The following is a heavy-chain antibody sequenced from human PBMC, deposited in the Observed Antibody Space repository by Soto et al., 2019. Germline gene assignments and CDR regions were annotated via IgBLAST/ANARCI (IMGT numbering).Heavy chain of an antibody. D-gene: IGHD3-16*02. CDR3: ARVLDYDYVWGSYPLNWFDP. J-gene: IGHJ5*02. CDR1: GFTVSSYS. CDR2: ISSSSSYI. Sequence: GGSLRLSCAASGFTVSSYSMNWVRQAPGKGLEWVSSISSSSSYIYYADSVKGRFTISRDNAKNSLYLQMNSLRAEDTAVYYCARVLDYDYVWGSYPLNWFDPWGQGTLVTVSS. V-gene: IGHV3-21*01.